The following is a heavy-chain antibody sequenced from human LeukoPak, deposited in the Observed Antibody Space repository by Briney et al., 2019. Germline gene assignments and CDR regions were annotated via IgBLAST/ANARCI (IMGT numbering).Heavy chain of an antibody. CDR3: ARRRAVAGRGYFDY. CDR2: IYHSGST. J-gene: IGHJ4*02. D-gene: IGHD6-19*01. V-gene: IGHV4-4*02. CDR1: GSSISSSNW. Sequence: SETLSLTCAVSGSSISSSNWWSWVRQPPGKGLEWIGEIYHSGSTNYNPSLKSRVTISVDKSKNQFSLKLSSVTAADTAVYYCARRRAVAGRGYFDYWGQGTLVTVSS.